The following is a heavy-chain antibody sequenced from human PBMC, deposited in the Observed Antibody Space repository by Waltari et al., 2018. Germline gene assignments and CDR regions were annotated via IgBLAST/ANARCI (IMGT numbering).Heavy chain of an antibody. Sequence: EVQLVQSGAEVKKPGESLKISCTVSGYRFTNYWIGWGRQTPGKGLEWMGLIYPGDSDTQYSPSFQGQVTISADKSINTAYLQWSSLKASDTAMYYCARHGDRVGTMGGRAFDIWGQGTMVTVSS. J-gene: IGHJ3*02. CDR1: GYRFTNYW. CDR2: IYPGDSDT. CDR3: ARHGDRVGTMGGRAFDI. V-gene: IGHV5-51*01. D-gene: IGHD1-26*01.